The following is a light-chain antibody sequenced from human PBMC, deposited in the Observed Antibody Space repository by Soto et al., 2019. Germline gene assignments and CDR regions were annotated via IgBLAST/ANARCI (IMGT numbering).Light chain of an antibody. CDR3: MQGTHWPYT. Sequence: DVVMSQSPLSLPVTFGQPASIACRSSQSLLFYDGNTYLSWFQQRPGQSPRRLIYKVSNRDSGVPDRFGGSGSGTDFTLKISRVEAEDIGVYYCMQGTHWPYTFGQGTRLEIK. V-gene: IGKV2-30*01. CDR2: KVS. CDR1: QSLLFYDGNTY. J-gene: IGKJ2*01.